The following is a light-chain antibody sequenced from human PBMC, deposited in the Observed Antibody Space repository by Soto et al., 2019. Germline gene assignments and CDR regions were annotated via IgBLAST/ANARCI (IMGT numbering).Light chain of an antibody. J-gene: IGKJ4*01. CDR3: XXRSNWPPELT. CDR1: QSVSSY. V-gene: IGKV3-11*01. CDR2: DAS. Sequence: EIVLTQSPATLSLSPGERATLSCRASQSVSSYLAWYQQKPGQAPRLLIYDASNRATGIPARFSGSGSGTXFTLTISSLEPEDFAXXXXXXRSNWPPELTFGGGTKVEIK.